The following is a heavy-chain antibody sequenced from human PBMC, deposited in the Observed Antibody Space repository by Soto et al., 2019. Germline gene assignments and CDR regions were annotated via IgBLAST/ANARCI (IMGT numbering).Heavy chain of an antibody. J-gene: IGHJ4*02. Sequence: EVQLVESGGGLVQPGGSLRLSCAASGFTFSSYWMHWVRQAPGKGLVWVSRINSDRSSTSYADSVKGRFTISRDNAKNPVHVQMNSLTGGDSAVLYCARVGRGILSCYWMNFGFLGQGTLVT. CDR1: GFTFSSYW. CDR3: ARVGRGILSCYWMNFGF. D-gene: IGHD3-9*01. V-gene: IGHV3-74*01. CDR2: INSDRSST.